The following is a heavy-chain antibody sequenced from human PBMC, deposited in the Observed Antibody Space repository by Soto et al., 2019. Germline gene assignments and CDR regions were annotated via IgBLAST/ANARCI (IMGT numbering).Heavy chain of an antibody. V-gene: IGHV4-30-2*01. Sequence: SETLSLTCAVSGGSISSGGYSWSWIRQPPGKGLEWIGYIYHSGSTYYNPSLKSRVTISVDRSKNQFSLKLSSVTAADTAVYYCASQAYSSSWFDPWGQGTLVTVSS. D-gene: IGHD6-13*01. CDR1: GGSISSGGYS. CDR3: ASQAYSSSWFDP. CDR2: IYHSGST. J-gene: IGHJ5*02.